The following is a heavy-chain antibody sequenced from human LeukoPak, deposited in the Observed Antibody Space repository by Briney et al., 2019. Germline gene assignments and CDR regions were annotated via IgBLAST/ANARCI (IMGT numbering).Heavy chain of an antibody. Sequence: PGGSLRLSCAASGFTFSNYVMSWVRQAPGEGLEWVSAISGGGSNTYYADSVKGRFTISRDNSKNTLYLQMNSLRAEDTAVYYCVSSLGNYDFWSGTWGQGTLVTVSS. V-gene: IGHV3-23*01. CDR2: ISGGGSNT. CDR3: VSSLGNYDFWSGT. J-gene: IGHJ5*02. D-gene: IGHD3-3*01. CDR1: GFTFSNYV.